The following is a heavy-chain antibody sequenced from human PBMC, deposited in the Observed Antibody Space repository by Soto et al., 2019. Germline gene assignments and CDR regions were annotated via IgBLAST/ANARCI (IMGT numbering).Heavy chain of an antibody. CDR2: ISSSSSYI. Sequence: GGSLRLSCAASGFTFSSYSMNWVRQAPGKGLEWVSSISSSSSYIYYADSVEGRFTISRDNAKNSLYLQMNSLRAEDTAVYYCARYQLRVAAAGRSYYYYGMDIWGQGTTVTVSS. CDR1: GFTFSSYS. J-gene: IGHJ6*02. V-gene: IGHV3-21*01. CDR3: ARYQLRVAAAGRSYYYYGMDI. D-gene: IGHD6-13*01.